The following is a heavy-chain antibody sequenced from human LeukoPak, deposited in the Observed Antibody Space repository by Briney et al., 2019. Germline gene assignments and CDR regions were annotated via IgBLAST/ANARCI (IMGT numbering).Heavy chain of an antibody. CDR1: GYTFTGYY. J-gene: IGHJ4*02. CDR2: INLNSGGT. CDR3: AREEGGSGWYPFDY. Sequence: ASVKVSCKASGYTFTGYYMHWVRQAPGQGLEWMGWINLNSGGTNYAQKFQGRVTMTRDTSISTAYMELSRLRSGDTAVYYCAREEGGSGWYPFDYWGQGTLVTVSS. D-gene: IGHD6-19*01. V-gene: IGHV1-2*02.